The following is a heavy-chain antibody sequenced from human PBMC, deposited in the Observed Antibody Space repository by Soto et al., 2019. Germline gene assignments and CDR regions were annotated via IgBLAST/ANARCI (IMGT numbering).Heavy chain of an antibody. Sequence: PSETLSLTCIVSGDSVTSASYYWTWLRQPPGKGLEGIGYISYTGRTKYNPSLQSRVTISVDTSKNDSSLNLSSVTAADTAVYFCAREWGLLPYYVMNVWGHGTAVTASS. CDR2: ISYTGRT. CDR3: AREWGLLPYYVMNV. D-gene: IGHD7-27*01. CDR1: GDSVTSASYY. V-gene: IGHV4-61*03. J-gene: IGHJ6*02.